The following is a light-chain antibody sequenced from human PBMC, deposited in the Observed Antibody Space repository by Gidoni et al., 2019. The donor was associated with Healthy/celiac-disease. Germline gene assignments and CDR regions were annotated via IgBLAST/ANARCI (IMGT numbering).Light chain of an antibody. Sequence: DIQLTQSPSFLSASVGDRVTITCRASQGISSYLAWYQQKPGKAPKLLIYAASTLQSGVPSRFSGSGSGTEFTLTISSLQPEDFATYYCQQLNSYPVVFTFGPXTKVDIK. CDR2: AAS. V-gene: IGKV1-9*01. CDR3: QQLNSYPVVFT. J-gene: IGKJ3*01. CDR1: QGISSY.